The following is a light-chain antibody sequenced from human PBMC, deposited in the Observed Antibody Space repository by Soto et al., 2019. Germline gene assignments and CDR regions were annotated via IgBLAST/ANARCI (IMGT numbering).Light chain of an antibody. CDR3: QQRSYWPAT. Sequence: EIVLTQSPATLSLSPGERATLSCRASQSVSSYLAWYQQKPGQAPRLLIYDASNRATGIPARFSGSGSGTDFTRTISSLEPEDFAVYYCQQRSYWPATFGQGTKLEIK. J-gene: IGKJ2*01. CDR1: QSVSSY. V-gene: IGKV3-11*01. CDR2: DAS.